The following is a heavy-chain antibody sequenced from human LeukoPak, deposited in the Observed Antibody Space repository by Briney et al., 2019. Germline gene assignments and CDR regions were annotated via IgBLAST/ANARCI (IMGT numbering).Heavy chain of an antibody. Sequence: GGSLRLSCSASGFTFSSYEMNWVRQAPGKGLEWVSSISSSSSYIYYADSVKGRFTTSRDNAKNSLYLQMNSLRAEDTAVYYCARDLLGYCSGGRCYSSEYYYYYYGMDVWGQGTTVTVSS. J-gene: IGHJ6*02. CDR1: GFTFSSYE. CDR3: ARDLLGYCSGGRCYSSEYYYYYYGMDV. V-gene: IGHV3-21*01. D-gene: IGHD2-15*01. CDR2: ISSSSSYI.